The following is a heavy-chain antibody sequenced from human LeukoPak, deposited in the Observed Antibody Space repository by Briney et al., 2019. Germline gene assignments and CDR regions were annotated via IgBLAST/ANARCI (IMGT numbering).Heavy chain of an antibody. CDR3: AKVAVADGYNWFDP. CDR2: ISDNGGGT. V-gene: IGHV3-23*01. CDR1: GFTFSSYA. D-gene: IGHD6-19*01. J-gene: IGHJ5*02. Sequence: GGSLRLSCAASGFTFSSYAMSWVRQAPGKGLEWVAAISDNGGGTYYADSVKGRFTIYRDNSKNTLYLQMNSLRAEDTAVYYCAKVAVADGYNWFDPWGQGTLVTVSS.